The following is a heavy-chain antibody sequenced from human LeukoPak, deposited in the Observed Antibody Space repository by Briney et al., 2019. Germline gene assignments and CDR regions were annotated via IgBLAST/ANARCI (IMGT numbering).Heavy chain of an antibody. J-gene: IGHJ4*02. CDR2: ISGSGGST. CDR3: AKHQRITAGMDY. CDR1: GFTFSSYG. D-gene: IGHD1-1*01. V-gene: IGHV3-23*01. Sequence: GGSLRLSCAASGFTFSSYGMSWVRQAPGKGLEWVSTISGSGGSTYYADSVKGRFTISRDNSKNTLYLQMNSLRAEDTAVYYCAKHQRITAGMDYWGQGTLVTVSS.